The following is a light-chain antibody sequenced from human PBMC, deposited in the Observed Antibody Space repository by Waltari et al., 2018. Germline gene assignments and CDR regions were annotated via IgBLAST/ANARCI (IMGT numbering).Light chain of an antibody. J-gene: IGLJ2*01. CDR3: QVWDNNTDHPV. Sequence: SYVLTQPPSVSVAPGPTALINWGGNNIGSKTVHWYQQKPGQAPVLVVDDDSDRPSEIPERFSGSNSGNAATLSIDMVEAGDEADYFCQVWDNNTDHPVFGGGTKLTVL. V-gene: IGLV3-21*02. CDR1: NIGSKT. CDR2: DDS.